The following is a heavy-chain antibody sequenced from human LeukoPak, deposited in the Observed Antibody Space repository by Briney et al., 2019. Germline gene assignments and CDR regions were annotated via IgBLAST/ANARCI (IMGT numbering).Heavy chain of an antibody. CDR3: ARHGPPRLRGVRGAFDI. CDR1: GGSNSSGSYY. D-gene: IGHD4-17*01. Sequence: SQTLSLTCTVSGGSNSSGSYYWSWIRQPAGKGLEWIGRIYTSGSTNYNPSLKSRVTISVDTSKNQFSLKLSSVTAADTAVYYCARHGPPRLRGVRGAFDIWGQGTMVTVSS. V-gene: IGHV4-61*02. CDR2: IYTSGST. J-gene: IGHJ3*02.